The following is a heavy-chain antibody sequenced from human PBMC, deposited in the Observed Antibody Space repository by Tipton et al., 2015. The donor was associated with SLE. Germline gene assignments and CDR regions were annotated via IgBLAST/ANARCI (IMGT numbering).Heavy chain of an antibody. CDR2: IKSKTDGGTT. J-gene: IGHJ4*02. CDR1: GFTFSSYG. D-gene: IGHD2-15*01. Sequence: SLRLSCAASGFTFSSYGMHWVRQAPGKGLEWVGRIKSKTDGGTTDYAAPVKGRFTISRDDSKNTLYLQMNSLKTEDTAVYYCTTERHSIYLDYWGQGTLVTVSS. V-gene: IGHV3-15*01. CDR3: TTERHSIYLDY.